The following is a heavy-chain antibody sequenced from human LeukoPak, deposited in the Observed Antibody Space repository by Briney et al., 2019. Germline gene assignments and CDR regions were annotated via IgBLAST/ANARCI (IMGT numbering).Heavy chain of an antibody. CDR1: ADSVSSNSAA. V-gene: IGHV6-1*01. CDR2: TYYRSKWYN. CDR3: AREVREWAVTTGDYFDY. Sequence: SQTLSLTCAISADSVSSNSAAWNWIRQSPSRGLEWLGRTYYRSKWYNDYAVSVKSRITINPDTSKNQFSLQLNSVTPEDTAVYYRAREVREWAVTTGDYFDYWGQGTLVTVSS. D-gene: IGHD4-11*01. J-gene: IGHJ4*02.